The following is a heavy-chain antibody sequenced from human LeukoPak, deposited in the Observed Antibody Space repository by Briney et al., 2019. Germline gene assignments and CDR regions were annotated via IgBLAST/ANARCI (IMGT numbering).Heavy chain of an antibody. CDR3: ARGWGSGTYSPYYYGMDV. V-gene: IGHV4-59*12. CDR1: GGSISTYY. D-gene: IGHD3-10*01. CDR2: IYYSGST. Sequence: SETLSLTCTVSGGSISTYYWSWIRQPPGKGLEWIGYIYYSGSTNYNPSLKSRVTISVDTSKNQFSLNVTSVTAADTAVYYCARGWGSGTYSPYYYGMDVWGQGTTVTVSS. J-gene: IGHJ6*02.